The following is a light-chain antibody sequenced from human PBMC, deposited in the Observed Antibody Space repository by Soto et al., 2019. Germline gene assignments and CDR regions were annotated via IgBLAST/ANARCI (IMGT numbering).Light chain of an antibody. Sequence: QSVLTQPPSVSGAPGQRGTISCTGSSSNIGAGYDVHWYQQLPGTAPKLLIYSNTNRPSGVPDRFSGSKSGTSASLAITGLQAEDEADYYCRSYDSSLSVVFGGGTKRTVL. CDR3: RSYDSSLSVV. V-gene: IGLV1-40*01. CDR1: SSNIGAGYD. J-gene: IGLJ2*01. CDR2: SNT.